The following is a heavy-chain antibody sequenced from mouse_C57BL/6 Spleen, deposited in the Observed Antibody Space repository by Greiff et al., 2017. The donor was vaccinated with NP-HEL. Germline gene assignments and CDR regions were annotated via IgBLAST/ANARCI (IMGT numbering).Heavy chain of an antibody. CDR1: GYSFTGYY. Sequence: EVQLQESGPELVKPGASVKISCKASGYSFTGYYMNWVKQSPEKSLEWIGEINPSTGGTTYNQKFKAKATLTVDKSSSTAYMQLKSLTSEDSAVYYCARNLNLHYYGSSYYAMDYWGQGTSVTVSS. J-gene: IGHJ4*01. D-gene: IGHD1-1*01. V-gene: IGHV1-42*01. CDR3: ARNLNLHYYGSSYYAMDY. CDR2: INPSTGGT.